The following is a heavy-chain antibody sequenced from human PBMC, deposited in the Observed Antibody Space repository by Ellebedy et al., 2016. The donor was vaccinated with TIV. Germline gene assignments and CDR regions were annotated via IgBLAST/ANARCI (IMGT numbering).Heavy chain of an antibody. J-gene: IGHJ3*02. CDR3: AGPVPIAANLGDAFDI. D-gene: IGHD6-13*01. Sequence: GESLKISCAASGFTFSSYSMNWVRQAPGKGLEWVSSISSSSSYIYYADSVKGRFTISRDNAKNSLYLQMNSLRAEDTAVYYCAGPVPIAANLGDAFDIWGQGTMVTVSS. V-gene: IGHV3-21*01. CDR1: GFTFSSYS. CDR2: ISSSSSYI.